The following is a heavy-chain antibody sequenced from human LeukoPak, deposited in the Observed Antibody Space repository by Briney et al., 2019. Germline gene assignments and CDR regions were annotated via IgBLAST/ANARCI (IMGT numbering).Heavy chain of an antibody. V-gene: IGHV4-34*01. D-gene: IGHD1-7*01. Sequence: SETLSLTCAVYGGSFSNSYWSGIRQTPGRGMEWIGEINDNGRINYNPSLMSRVTISVDMSKNQFSLRLTSVTATDTAVYYCARRWNYGRNVYFVVWGKGATVSVSS. CDR3: ARRWNYGRNVYFVV. J-gene: IGHJ6*04. CDR2: INDNGRI. CDR1: GGSFSNSY.